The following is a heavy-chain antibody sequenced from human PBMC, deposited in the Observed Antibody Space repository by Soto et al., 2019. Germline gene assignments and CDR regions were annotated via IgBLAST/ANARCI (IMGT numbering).Heavy chain of an antibody. D-gene: IGHD1-26*01. CDR1: GFTFSDHY. CDR3: ARGPIVGATDAFDI. V-gene: IGHV3-72*01. J-gene: IGHJ3*02. Sequence: GGSLRLSCAASGFTFSDHYMDWVRQAPGKGLEWVGRTRNKANSYTTEYAASVKGRFTISRDDSKNSLYLQMNSLKTEDTAVYYCARGPIVGATDAFDIWGKGTMVTVSS. CDR2: TRNKANSYTT.